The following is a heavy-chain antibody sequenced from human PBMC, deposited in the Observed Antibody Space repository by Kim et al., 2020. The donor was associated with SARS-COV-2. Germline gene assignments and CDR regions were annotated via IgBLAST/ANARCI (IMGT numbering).Heavy chain of an antibody. J-gene: IGHJ4*02. D-gene: IGHD1-7*01. Sequence: YNPSLKSRVTISVDTSKNQCSLKLSSVTAADTAVYYCALITGTTFLSFDYWGQGTLVTVSS. V-gene: IGHV4-39*01. CDR3: ALITGTTFLSFDY.